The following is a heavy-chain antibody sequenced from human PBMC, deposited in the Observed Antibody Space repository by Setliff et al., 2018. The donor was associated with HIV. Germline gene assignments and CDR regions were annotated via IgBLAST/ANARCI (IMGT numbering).Heavy chain of an antibody. Sequence: PSETLSLTCTVSGDSISSGSYYWSWIRQPAGKGLEWIERVFPSGSTNYNPYLESRVTVSVDTSKNQFSLKVFSVTAADTAVYYCAREGDSSAWYRFDPWGQGTLVTVSS. D-gene: IGHD6-13*01. V-gene: IGHV4-61*02. CDR2: VFPSGST. J-gene: IGHJ5*02. CDR1: GDSISSGSYY. CDR3: AREGDSSAWYRFDP.